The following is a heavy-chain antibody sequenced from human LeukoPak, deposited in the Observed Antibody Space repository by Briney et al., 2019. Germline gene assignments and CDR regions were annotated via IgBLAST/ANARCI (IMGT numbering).Heavy chain of an antibody. Sequence: TGGSLRLSCAASGFTFSSYGMHWVRQAPGKGLEWVAFIRYDGSNKYYADSVKGRFTISRDNSKNTLYLQMNSLRAEDTAVYYCAKVRAYYYYYYMDVWGKGTTVTVSS. CDR2: IRYDGSNK. J-gene: IGHJ6*03. V-gene: IGHV3-30*02. CDR1: GFTFSSYG. CDR3: AKVRAYYYYYYMDV.